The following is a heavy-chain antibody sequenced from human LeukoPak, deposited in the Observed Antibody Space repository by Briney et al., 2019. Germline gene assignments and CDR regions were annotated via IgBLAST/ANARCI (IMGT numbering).Heavy chain of an antibody. D-gene: IGHD2-2*01. J-gene: IGHJ5*02. CDR2: IIPIFGTA. Sequence: SVKVSCKASGGTFSSYAISWVRQAPGQGLEWMGGIIPIFGTANYAQKFQGRVTITADESTSTAYMELSSLRSEDTAVYYCARLDQLPTKMQNWFDPWGQGTLVTVSS. CDR1: GGTFSSYA. V-gene: IGHV1-69*13. CDR3: ARLDQLPTKMQNWFDP.